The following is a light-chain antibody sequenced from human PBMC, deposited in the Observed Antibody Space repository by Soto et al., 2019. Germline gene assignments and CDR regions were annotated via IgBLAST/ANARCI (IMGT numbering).Light chain of an antibody. Sequence: EIVMTQSPATLSVSPGERATLSCRASQSVSSNLAWYQQKPGQAPRLLIYGASTRATGIPARFSGSGSGTEFTLTISSLQPEDFGTYYCQQFNSYPITFGHGTRLEIK. CDR1: QSVSSN. V-gene: IGKV3-15*01. CDR2: GAS. J-gene: IGKJ5*01. CDR3: QQFNSYPIT.